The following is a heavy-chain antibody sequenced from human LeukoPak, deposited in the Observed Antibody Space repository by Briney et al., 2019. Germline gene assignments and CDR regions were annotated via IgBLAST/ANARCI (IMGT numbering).Heavy chain of an antibody. CDR1: GFSLSTSGMR. CDR2: IDWDDDK. V-gene: IGHV2-70*04. Sequence: SGPTLVNPTQTLTLTCTFSGFSLSTSGMRVSWIRQPPGKALEWLARIDWDDDKFYSTSLKTRLTTSKDTSKNQVVLTMTNMDPVDTATYYCARTWRIRPFDYWGQGTLVTVSS. CDR3: ARTWRIRPFDY. J-gene: IGHJ4*02. D-gene: IGHD3-3*02.